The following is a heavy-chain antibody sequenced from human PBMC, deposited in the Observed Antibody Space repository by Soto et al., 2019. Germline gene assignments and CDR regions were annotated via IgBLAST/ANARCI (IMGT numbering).Heavy chain of an antibody. CDR1: GYTFTSYD. V-gene: IGHV1-8*01. CDR3: ARTSYLGPAFDI. Sequence: QVQLVQSGAEVKRPGASVKVSCKASGYTFTSYDFNWVRQAPGQGLEWMGWVNPNSGNTDYAQKFPGRVTTTRNTSIRTAYMELSSLRSEDTAVYYCARTSYLGPAFDIWGQGTMVTVSS. CDR2: VNPNSGNT. D-gene: IGHD3-10*01. J-gene: IGHJ3*02.